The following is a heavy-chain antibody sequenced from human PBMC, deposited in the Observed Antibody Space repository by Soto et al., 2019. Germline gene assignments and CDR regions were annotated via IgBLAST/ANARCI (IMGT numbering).Heavy chain of an antibody. CDR3: AREVDQLWLPNYYYYGMDV. D-gene: IGHD5-18*01. Sequence: ASVKVSCKASGYTFTSYGISWVRQAPGQGLEWMGWISAYNGSTNYAQKLQGRVTMTTDTSTSTAYMELRSLRSDDTAMYYCAREVDQLWLPNYYYYGMDVWGQGTTVTVSS. V-gene: IGHV1-18*01. CDR1: GYTFTSYG. J-gene: IGHJ6*02. CDR2: ISAYNGST.